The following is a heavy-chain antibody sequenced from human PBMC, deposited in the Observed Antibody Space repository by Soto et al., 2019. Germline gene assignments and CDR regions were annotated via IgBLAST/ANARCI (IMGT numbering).Heavy chain of an antibody. CDR2: ISYDGSNK. CDR3: ARDGSDSWNYYYGLDV. V-gene: IGHV3-30-3*01. CDR1: GFTFSSYA. D-gene: IGHD6-13*01. Sequence: QVQLVESGGGVVQPGRSLRLSCAASGFTFSSYAMDWVRQAPGKGLEWVALISYDGSNKQYTDPVKGRFTISRDNSKNTLYLQMNSRRVDDTAVYYCARDGSDSWNYYYGLDVWGQGTTVTVSS. J-gene: IGHJ6*02.